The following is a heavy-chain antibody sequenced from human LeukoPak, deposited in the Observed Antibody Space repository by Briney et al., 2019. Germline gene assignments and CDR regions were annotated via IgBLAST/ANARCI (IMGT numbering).Heavy chain of an antibody. CDR1: GDSVSSTSAT. CDR3: ARGGPGFDY. V-gene: IGHV6-1*01. J-gene: IGHJ4*02. CDR2: TYYRSKWNN. Sequence: SQTLSLTCAISGDSVSSTSATWNWIRQSPSRCLQCLGRTYYRSKWNNDSADSVKSRMTINPDTFKIQFSLQLNSGTPEDAGVYYCARGGPGFDYWGEGTLVTVSS. D-gene: IGHD3-16*01.